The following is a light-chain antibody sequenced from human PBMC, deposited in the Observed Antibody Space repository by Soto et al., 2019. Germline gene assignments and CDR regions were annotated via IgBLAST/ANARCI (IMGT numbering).Light chain of an antibody. Sequence: QSVLTQPPSASGTPGQRVTISCSGSSSNIGSNYVYGYQQLPGTAPKLLIYMNNQRPSGVPDRFSGSKSGTSASLAISGLRSEDEADYYCAAWDDSLSGVVFGGGTKLTVL. CDR1: SSNIGSNY. CDR3: AAWDDSLSGVV. CDR2: MNN. J-gene: IGLJ2*01. V-gene: IGLV1-47*01.